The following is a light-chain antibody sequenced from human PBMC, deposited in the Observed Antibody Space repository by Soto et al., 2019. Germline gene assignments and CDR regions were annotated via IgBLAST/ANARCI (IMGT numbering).Light chain of an antibody. Sequence: DIVMTQSPDSLAVSLGERATINCRSSRNILYSSNEKNYLAWYKQKPGQPPKLLIYWASTRASGVPDRFSGSGSVTDFTLTISSLQAEDVAVYYCQQYYNVPYTFGQGTKLEIK. V-gene: IGKV4-1*01. CDR1: RNILYSSNEKNY. CDR2: WAS. J-gene: IGKJ2*01. CDR3: QQYYNVPYT.